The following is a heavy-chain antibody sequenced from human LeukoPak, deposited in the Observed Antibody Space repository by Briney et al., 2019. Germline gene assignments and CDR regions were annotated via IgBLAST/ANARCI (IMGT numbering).Heavy chain of an antibody. V-gene: IGHV4-39*01. CDR1: GGSFSGYY. J-gene: IGHJ5*02. D-gene: IGHD3-3*01. CDR3: ARHAGNTIFGVVINNWFDP. Sequence: SETLSLTCAVYGGSFSGYYWGWIRQPPGKGLEWIGSIYYSGSTYYNPSLKSRVTISVDTSKNQFSLKLSSVTAADTAVYYCARHAGNTIFGVVINNWFDPWGQGTLVTVSS. CDR2: IYYSGST.